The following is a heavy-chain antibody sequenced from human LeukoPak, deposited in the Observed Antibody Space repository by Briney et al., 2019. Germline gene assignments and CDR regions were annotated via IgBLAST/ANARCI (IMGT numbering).Heavy chain of an antibody. CDR2: IYYSGST. CDR3: ARARRRDYGSGGLLPFDP. CDR1: GGSFSGYY. V-gene: IGHV4-59*01. D-gene: IGHD3-10*01. Sequence: SETLSLTCAVYGGSFSGYYWSWIRQPPGMGLEGIGYIYYSGSTNYNPSLKSRVTISVDTTKNQFSLKLNSLTPADTAVYYCARARRRDYGSGGLLPFDPWGQGMLVAVSS. J-gene: IGHJ5*02.